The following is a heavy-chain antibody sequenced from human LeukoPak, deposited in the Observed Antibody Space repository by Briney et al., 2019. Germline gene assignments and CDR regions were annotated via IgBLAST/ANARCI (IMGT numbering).Heavy chain of an antibody. Sequence: PSETLSLTCTVSGGSISSGGYYWSWIRQPPGKGLEWIGYIYHSGSTYYNPSLKSRVTMSVDTSKNQFSLKLSSVTAADTAVYYCARLYCSSTSCSLDYWGQGTLVTVSS. CDR1: GGSISSGGYY. CDR3: ARLYCSSTSCSLDY. CDR2: IYHSGST. V-gene: IGHV4-30-2*01. D-gene: IGHD2-2*01. J-gene: IGHJ4*02.